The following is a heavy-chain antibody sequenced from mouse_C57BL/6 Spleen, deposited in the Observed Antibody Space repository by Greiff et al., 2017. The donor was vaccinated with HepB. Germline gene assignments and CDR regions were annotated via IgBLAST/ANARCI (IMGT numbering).Heavy chain of an antibody. J-gene: IGHJ2*01. CDR3: ARGYDSPDY. CDR1: GYTFTSYW. Sequence: QVQLKQPGAELVRPGSSVKLSCKASGYTFTSYWMHWVKQRPIQGLEWIGNIDPSDSETHYNQKFKDKATLTVDKSSSTAYMQLSSLTSEDSAVYYCARGYDSPDYWGQGTTLTVSS. V-gene: IGHV1-52*01. D-gene: IGHD2-4*01. CDR2: IDPSDSET.